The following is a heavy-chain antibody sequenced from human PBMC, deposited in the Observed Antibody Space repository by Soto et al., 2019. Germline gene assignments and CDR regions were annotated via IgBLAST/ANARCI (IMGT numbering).Heavy chain of an antibody. CDR1: GFTLSSIG. CDR2: ISHDGTQS. Sequence: QVQLVESGGGVVQPGRSLRLSCAASGFTLSSIGMHWVRQAPGKGLEWVAMISHDGTQSHYVDPVKGRFSISRDSSKNTRYLQMNRLRGEDTAGCFCAKDWGSGGWINWFDSWGQGTLVTVSS. D-gene: IGHD6-19*01. V-gene: IGHV3-30*18. CDR3: AKDWGSGGWINWFDS. J-gene: IGHJ5*01.